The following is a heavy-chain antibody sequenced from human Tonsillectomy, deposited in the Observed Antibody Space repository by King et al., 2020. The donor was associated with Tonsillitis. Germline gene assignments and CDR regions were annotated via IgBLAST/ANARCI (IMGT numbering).Heavy chain of an antibody. CDR2: IYYTGST. Sequence: VQLQESGPGLVKPSETLSLTCTVSGDSISSDYWSWIRQPPGKGLEWIGYIYYTGSTNYNPSLKSRVTISVDTSKNQFSLKLSSVTAADTAVYYCARDTYYYDSTGYYPTYYDYWGQGTLVTVSS. CDR1: GDSISSDY. V-gene: IGHV4-59*01. D-gene: IGHD3-22*01. J-gene: IGHJ4*02. CDR3: ARDTYYYDSTGYYPTYYDY.